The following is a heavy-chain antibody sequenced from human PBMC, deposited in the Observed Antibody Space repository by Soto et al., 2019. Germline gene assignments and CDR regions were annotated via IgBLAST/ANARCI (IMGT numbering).Heavy chain of an antibody. J-gene: IGHJ6*02. CDR2: ISYDGSNK. D-gene: IGHD2-21*02. CDR3: ASNFYCGGDCFWGMDV. CDR1: GFTFSSYA. V-gene: IGHV3-30-3*01. Sequence: GGSLRLSCAASGFTFSSYAMHWVRQAPGKGLEWVAVISYDGSNKYYADSVKGRFTISRDNSKNTLYLQMNSLRAEDTAVYYCASNFYCGGDCFWGMDVWGQGTTVTVSS.